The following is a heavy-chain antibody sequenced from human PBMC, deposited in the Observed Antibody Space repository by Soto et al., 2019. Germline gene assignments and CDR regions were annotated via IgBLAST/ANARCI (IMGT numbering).Heavy chain of an antibody. D-gene: IGHD6-13*01. J-gene: IGHJ4*02. Sequence: GGSLRLSCVASGFSFSSYAMSWVRQAPGKGLEWVSVISGSDGSTYYADSVKGRFTISRDNSKSTLYLQMNSLRAEDTAVYYCAKDRERDAWYEDYWGQGTLVTVSS. CDR1: GFSFSSYA. CDR3: AKDRERDAWYEDY. CDR2: ISGSDGST. V-gene: IGHV3-23*01.